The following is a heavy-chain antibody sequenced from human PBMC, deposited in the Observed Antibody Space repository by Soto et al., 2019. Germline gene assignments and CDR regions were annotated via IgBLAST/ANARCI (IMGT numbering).Heavy chain of an antibody. CDR2: MNPNSGNT. CDR3: ARTKKCGVASPTGMDV. J-gene: IGHJ6*02. Sequence: QVQLVQSGAEVKKPGASVKVSCKASGYTFTSYDINWVRQATGQGLEWMGWMNPNSGNTGYAQKFQGRVTMTRNTSISTAYMELSSLRSEDTAVYYCARTKKCGVASPTGMDVWGQGTTVTVSS. CDR1: GYTFTSYD. V-gene: IGHV1-8*01. D-gene: IGHD3-3*01.